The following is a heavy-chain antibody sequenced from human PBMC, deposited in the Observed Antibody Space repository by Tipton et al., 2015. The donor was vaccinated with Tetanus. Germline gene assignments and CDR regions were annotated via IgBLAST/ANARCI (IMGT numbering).Heavy chain of an antibody. J-gene: IGHJ6*02. CDR2: IYYSGST. Sequence: LRLSCAASGFTFDDYAMHWIRQPPGKGLERIGYIYYSGSTNYNPSLKSRVTISVDTSKNQFSLKLTSVTAADTAVYYCARAEVNFTTAPPGYYNVYCYGMDVWGQGTTVTVSS. V-gene: IGHV4-59*12. CDR1: GFTFDDYA. CDR3: ARAEVNFTTAPPGYYNVYCYGMDV. D-gene: IGHD3-9*01.